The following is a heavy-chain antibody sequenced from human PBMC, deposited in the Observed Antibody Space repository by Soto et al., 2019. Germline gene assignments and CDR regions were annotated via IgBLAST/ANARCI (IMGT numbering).Heavy chain of an antibody. D-gene: IGHD1-20*01. Sequence: PGGSLRLSCAASGFTFSSYSMNWVRQAPGKGLEWVSYISSSSSTIYYADSVKGRFTISRDNAKNSLYLQMNSLRDEDTAVYYCVTGRPTHWYSWGQGTLVTVSS. CDR2: ISSSSSTI. J-gene: IGHJ5*02. CDR1: GFTFSSYS. CDR3: VTGRPTHWYS. V-gene: IGHV3-48*02.